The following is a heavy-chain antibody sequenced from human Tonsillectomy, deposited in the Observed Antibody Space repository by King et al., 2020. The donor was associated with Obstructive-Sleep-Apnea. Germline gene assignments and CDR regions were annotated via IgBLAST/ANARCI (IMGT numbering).Heavy chain of an antibody. J-gene: IGHJ4*02. Sequence: VQLVESGGGLVKPGGSLRLSCAASGFTFSNAWMSWVRQAPGKGLEWVGRIKSKTDGGTTDYAAPVKGRFTISRDHSKNTLYLQMNSLKTEDTAVYYCTTGTAMVPSGYWGQGTLVTVSS. CDR3: TTGTAMVPSGY. CDR2: IKSKTDGGTT. D-gene: IGHD5-18*01. V-gene: IGHV3-15*01. CDR1: GFTFSNAW.